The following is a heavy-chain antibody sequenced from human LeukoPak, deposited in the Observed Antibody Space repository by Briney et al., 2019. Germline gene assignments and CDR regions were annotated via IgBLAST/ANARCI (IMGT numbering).Heavy chain of an antibody. CDR3: ARDLRDDSSGWYAGY. CDR2: INPNSGGT. D-gene: IGHD6-19*01. V-gene: IGHV1-2*02. J-gene: IGHJ4*02. CDR1: GYTFTGYY. Sequence: ASVKVSCKASGYTFTGYYMHWVRQAPGQGLEWKGWINPNSGGTNYAQKFQGRVTMTRDTSISTAYMELSRLRSDDTAVYYCARDLRDDSSGWYAGYWGQGTLVTVSS.